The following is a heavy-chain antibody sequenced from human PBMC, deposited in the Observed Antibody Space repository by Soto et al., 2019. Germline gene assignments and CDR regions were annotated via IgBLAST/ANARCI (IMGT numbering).Heavy chain of an antibody. J-gene: IGHJ6*03. V-gene: IGHV4-34*01. CDR1: GGSFSGYY. Sequence: QVQLQQWGAGLLKPSETLSLTCAVYGGSFSGYYWSWIRQPPGKGLEWIGEINHSGSTNYNPSLKSRVTLSVDTSTNQFSLKLSSVTAADTAVYYCARGRGYCSSTSCDYYYYMDVWGKGTTVTVSS. CDR2: INHSGST. D-gene: IGHD2-2*01. CDR3: ARGRGYCSSTSCDYYYYMDV.